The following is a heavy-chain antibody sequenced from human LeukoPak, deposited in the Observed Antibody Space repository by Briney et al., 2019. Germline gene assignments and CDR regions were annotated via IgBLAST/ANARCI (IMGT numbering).Heavy chain of an antibody. D-gene: IGHD4/OR15-4a*01. V-gene: IGHV1-2*02. CDR1: GYTFTGHF. J-gene: IGHJ4*02. Sequence: ASVKVSCKTSGYTFTGHFMHWLRQAPGQGLEWMGWIKCDSGATHHAQKFQGRFTMSRDVSISTVYMDLSSLTSDDTAMYYCVRDQDYGADYWGQGTLVTVS. CDR3: VRDQDYGADY. CDR2: IKCDSGAT.